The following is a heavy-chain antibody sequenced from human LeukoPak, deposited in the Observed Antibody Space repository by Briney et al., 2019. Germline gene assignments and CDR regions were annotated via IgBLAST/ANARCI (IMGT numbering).Heavy chain of an antibody. J-gene: IGHJ4*02. D-gene: IGHD5-24*01. CDR2: INPNSGGT. CDR1: GYTFTGYY. V-gene: IGHV1-2*02. CDR3: ARRARIDGCNTFDY. Sequence: ASVKVSCKASGYTFTGYYMHWVRQAPGQGLEWMGWINPNSGGTNYAQKFQGRVTMTSDTSITTAYMELSSLRSDDTAVYYCARRARIDGCNTFDYWGQGTLVTVSS.